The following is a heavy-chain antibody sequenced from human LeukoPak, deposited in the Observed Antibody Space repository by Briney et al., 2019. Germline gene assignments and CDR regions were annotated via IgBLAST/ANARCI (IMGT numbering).Heavy chain of an antibody. D-gene: IGHD4-17*01. J-gene: IGHJ4*02. CDR1: GGSISSYY. CDR3: ALRTVTPYYFDY. CDR2: IYYSGST. Sequence: SSETLSLTCTVSGGSISSYYWSWIRQPPGKGLEWIGYIYYSGSTNYNPSLKSRVTISVDTSKNQFSLKLSSVTAADTAVYCCALRTVTPYYFDYWGQGTLVTVSS. V-gene: IGHV4-59*01.